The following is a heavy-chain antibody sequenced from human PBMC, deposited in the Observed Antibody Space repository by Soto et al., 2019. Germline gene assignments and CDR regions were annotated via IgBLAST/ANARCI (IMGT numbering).Heavy chain of an antibody. D-gene: IGHD3-3*01. Sequence: PSETLSLTCTVSGASLTTYYWSWIRQPPGKGLEWIGYISYSGSTDYNPSLKSRVTISFDASKNQISLQVRSATAADAAVFSLGRDLTNFCGEGKSPGFTPWGRGT. CDR2: ISYSGST. CDR3: GRDLTNFCGEGKSPGFTP. CDR1: GASLTTYY. J-gene: IGHJ5*02. V-gene: IGHV4-59*01.